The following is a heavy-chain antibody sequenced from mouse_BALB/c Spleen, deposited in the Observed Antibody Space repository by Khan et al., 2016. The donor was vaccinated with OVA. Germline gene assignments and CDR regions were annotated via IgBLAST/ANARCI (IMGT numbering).Heavy chain of an antibody. CDR3: ARSGTISTVVVTDFDF. V-gene: IGHV3-2*02. CDR2: IKYSGST. Sequence: EVQLQESGPGLVKPSQSLSLTCTVTGYSITSDYAWNWIRQFPGNKLEWMGYIKYSGSTSYNPSLKSRISISRDTSKNQFFLQLNSVTTEDTATYYVARSGTISTVVVTDFDFWGQGTTLTVSS. D-gene: IGHD1-1*01. CDR1: GYSITSDYA. J-gene: IGHJ2*01.